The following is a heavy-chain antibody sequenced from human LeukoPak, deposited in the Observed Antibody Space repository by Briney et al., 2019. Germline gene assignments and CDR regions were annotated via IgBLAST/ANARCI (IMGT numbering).Heavy chain of an antibody. CDR3: ARHEGLLSGYFDY. CDR1: GGSISNYY. Sequence: SETLSLTCTVSGGSISNYYWSWIRQPPGKGLEWIGYIYYSGSTTSNPSLQSRVTISVDTSKNQFSLKLSSVTAADTAVYYCARHEGLLSGYFDYWGQGTLVTVSS. CDR2: IYYSGST. J-gene: IGHJ4*02. D-gene: IGHD2-2*01. V-gene: IGHV4-59*08.